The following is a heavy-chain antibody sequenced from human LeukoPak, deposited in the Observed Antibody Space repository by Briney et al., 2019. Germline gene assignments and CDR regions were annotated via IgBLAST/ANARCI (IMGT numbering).Heavy chain of an antibody. V-gene: IGHV4-61*01. D-gene: IGHD1-1*01. CDR2: IYYSGST. CDR3: ARVPGTTYYYYVDV. Sequence: SETLSLTCTVSGGSISSSSYYWSWIRQPPGKGLEWIGYIYYSGSTNYNPSLKSRVTISVDTSKNQFSLKLSSVTAADTAVYYCARVPGTTYYYYVDVWGKGTTVTVSS. J-gene: IGHJ6*03. CDR1: GGSISSSSYY.